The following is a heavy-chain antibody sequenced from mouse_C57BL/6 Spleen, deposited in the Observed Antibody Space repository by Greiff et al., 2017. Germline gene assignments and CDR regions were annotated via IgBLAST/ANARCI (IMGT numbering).Heavy chain of an antibody. CDR3: ARHRDGNYVVYYFDY. V-gene: IGHV5-9*01. Sequence: EVQGVESGGGLVKPGGSLKLSCAASGFTFSSYTMSWVRQTPEKRLEWVATISGGGGNTYYPDSVKGRFTISRDNAKNTLYLQMSSLRSEDTALYYCARHRDGNYVVYYFDYWGQGTTLTVSS. J-gene: IGHJ2*01. CDR1: GFTFSSYT. D-gene: IGHD2-1*01. CDR2: ISGGGGNT.